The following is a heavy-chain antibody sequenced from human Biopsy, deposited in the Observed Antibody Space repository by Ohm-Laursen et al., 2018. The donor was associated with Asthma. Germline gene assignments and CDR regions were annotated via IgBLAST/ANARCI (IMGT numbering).Heavy chain of an antibody. CDR1: GGSISSSRYY. J-gene: IGHJ6*02. CDR3: ARGPNYHGSGRAPIGMDV. Sequence: SETLSLTCSVSGGSISSSRYYWSWIRQPPGKGLEWLGYIYYSRSDNYNPSLKSRVTISVDTSRNQFSLRLNSVTAADTAVYYCARGPNYHGSGRAPIGMDVWGQGTTVTVSS. V-gene: IGHV4-61*01. CDR2: IYYSRSD. D-gene: IGHD3-10*01.